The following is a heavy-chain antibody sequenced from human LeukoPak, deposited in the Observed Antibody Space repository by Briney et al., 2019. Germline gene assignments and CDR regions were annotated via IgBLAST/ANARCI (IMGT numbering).Heavy chain of an antibody. D-gene: IGHD2-2*01. V-gene: IGHV3-15*01. Sequence: SGGSLRLSCVASGFTFSNAWMRWVRQAPGKGLEWVGRIKSKTDGGTTDYAAPVKGRFAISRDDSKNTLYLQMNSLKTEDTAVYYCTAHLGYCSSTSCPDGFDIWGQGTMVTVSS. CDR2: IKSKTDGGTT. J-gene: IGHJ3*02. CDR1: GFTFSNAW. CDR3: TAHLGYCSSTSCPDGFDI.